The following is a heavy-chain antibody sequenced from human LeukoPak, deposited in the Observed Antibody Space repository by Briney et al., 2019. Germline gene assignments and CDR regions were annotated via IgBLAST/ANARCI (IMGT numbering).Heavy chain of an antibody. D-gene: IGHD2-21*02. CDR2: FYYTGST. J-gene: IGHJ4*02. CDR1: GGSISSSSYY. CDR3: AGVVTADRTFDY. Sequence: PSETLSLTCTVSGGSISSSSYYWGWIRQPPGEGLEWIGCFYYTGSTYYTPSLKSRVTISVDTSKNQFSLKLSSLTAADTAVYFCAGVVTADRTFDYWGQGTLVTVS. V-gene: IGHV4-39*07.